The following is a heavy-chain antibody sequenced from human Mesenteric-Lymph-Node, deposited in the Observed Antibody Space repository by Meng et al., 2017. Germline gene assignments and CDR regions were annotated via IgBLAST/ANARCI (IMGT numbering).Heavy chain of an antibody. CDR1: GFTFSDYY. V-gene: IGHV3-11*04. CDR3: ARDHGFLNWFDP. D-gene: IGHD2/OR15-2a*01. J-gene: IGHJ5*02. CDR2: ISPTSGSL. Sequence: QVQRVESGGGLVNTGGSLRLSCAASGFTFSDYYMAWIRQPPGQGLEWVASISPTSGSLYYADSVKGRFSIARDNAKNSLSLQMGSLRVEDTAVYYCARDHGFLNWFDPWGQGTLVTVSS.